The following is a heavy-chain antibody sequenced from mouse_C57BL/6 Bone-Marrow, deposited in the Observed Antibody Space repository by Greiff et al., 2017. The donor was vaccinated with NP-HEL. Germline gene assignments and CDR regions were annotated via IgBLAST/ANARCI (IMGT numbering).Heavy chain of an antibody. CDR3: ARRGDAY. CDR2: INPSTGGT. J-gene: IGHJ3*01. Sequence: EVQLQQSGPELVKPGASVKISCKASGYSFTGYYMNWVKQSPEKSLEWIGEINPSTGGTTYNQKFKAKATLTVDKSSSTAYMQLKSLTSEDSAVYYCARRGDAYWGQGTLVTVSA. CDR1: GYSFTGYY. V-gene: IGHV1-42*01.